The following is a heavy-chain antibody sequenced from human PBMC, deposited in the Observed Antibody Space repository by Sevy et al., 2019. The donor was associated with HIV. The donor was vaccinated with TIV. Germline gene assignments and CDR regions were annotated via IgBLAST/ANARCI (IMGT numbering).Heavy chain of an antibody. Sequence: GGSLRLSCAASGFIFSTHAMHWVRQGPGKGLEWVTVISYDGTNKYYAESVKGRFTISRDNSQDTLFLQMNSLRAEDTALYYCARHPREHYYYDSSGDYYFDYWGPGTMVTVSS. D-gene: IGHD3-22*01. CDR1: GFIFSTHA. CDR3: ARHPREHYYYDSSGDYYFDY. J-gene: IGHJ4*02. V-gene: IGHV3-30-3*01. CDR2: ISYDGTNK.